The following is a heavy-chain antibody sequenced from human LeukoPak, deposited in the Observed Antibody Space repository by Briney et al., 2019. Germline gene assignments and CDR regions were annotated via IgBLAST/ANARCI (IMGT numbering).Heavy chain of an antibody. CDR3: AKAASWNWFDP. CDR2: INPNSGGT. J-gene: IGHJ5*02. D-gene: IGHD2-2*01. V-gene: IGHV1-2*02. CDR1: GYTFTGYY. Sequence: ASVKVSCKASGYTFTGYYMHWVRQAPGQGLEWMGSINPNSGGTNYAQNFQGRATMTRDTSISTAYMELISLRSDDTAVYYCAKAASWNWFDPWGQGTLVTVSS.